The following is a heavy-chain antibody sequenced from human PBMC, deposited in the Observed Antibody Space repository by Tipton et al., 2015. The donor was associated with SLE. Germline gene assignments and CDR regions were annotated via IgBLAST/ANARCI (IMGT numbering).Heavy chain of an antibody. CDR3: ARGVEGYFHH. Sequence: TLSLTCAVYGGPFSGYFLSWIRQPPGKPLEWIGEINHSGSTNFNPSLKSRVTVSVDMSKNQFYMRLNSLSAADTAVYYCARGVEGYFHHWGQGTLVTVSS. CDR1: GGPFSGYF. J-gene: IGHJ1*01. CDR2: INHSGST. V-gene: IGHV4-34*01.